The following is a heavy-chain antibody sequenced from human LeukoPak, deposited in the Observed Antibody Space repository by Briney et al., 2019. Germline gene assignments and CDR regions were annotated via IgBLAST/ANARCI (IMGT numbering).Heavy chain of an antibody. CDR2: IYYSGST. CDR3: ARHAYDSRLYYYYYMDV. V-gene: IGHV4-39*01. J-gene: IGHJ6*03. CDR1: GGSISSSSYY. D-gene: IGHD3-16*01. Sequence: SETLSLTCTVSGGSISSSSYYWGWIRQPPGKGLEWIGSIYYSGSTYYNPSLKSRVTISVDTSKNQFSLKLSSVTAADTAVYYCARHAYDSRLYYYYYMDVWGKGTTVTISS.